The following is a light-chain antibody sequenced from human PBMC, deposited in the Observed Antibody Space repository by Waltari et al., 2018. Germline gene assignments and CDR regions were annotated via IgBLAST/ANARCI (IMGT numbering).Light chain of an antibody. CDR1: QGVSRF. V-gene: IGKV3-20*01. CDR2: GAS. J-gene: IGKJ1*01. Sequence: EIVLTQSPGTLSLSPGERGTLSCRASQGVSRFLACYQQKPGQAPRLLIYGASTRATGIPDRFSGSGSGTDFSLTISRLEPEDFAVYYCQKYDRLPATFGQGTKVEIK. CDR3: QKYDRLPAT.